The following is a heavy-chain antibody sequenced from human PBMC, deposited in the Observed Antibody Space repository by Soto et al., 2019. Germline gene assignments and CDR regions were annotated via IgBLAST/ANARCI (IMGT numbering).Heavy chain of an antibody. CDR2: IYYSGST. V-gene: IGHV4-31*03. CDR3: ARVPRYCSGGSCHHVGYYQH. D-gene: IGHD2-15*01. J-gene: IGHJ1*01. CDR1: GGSISSGGYY. Sequence: SETLSLTCTVSGGSISSGGYYWSWIRQHPGKGLEWIGYIYYSGSTYYNPSLKSRVTISVDTSKNQFSLKLSSVTAADTAVYYCARVPRYCSGGSCHHVGYYQHWGQGTLVTVSS.